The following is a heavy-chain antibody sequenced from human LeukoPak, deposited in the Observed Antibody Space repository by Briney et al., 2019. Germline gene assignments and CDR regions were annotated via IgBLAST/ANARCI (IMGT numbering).Heavy chain of an antibody. CDR3: ARPHNGSYYGKHWFDP. Sequence: SETLSLTCNVSGGSISSSSYNGGWIRQPPGKPLEWIGSVYYSGGTYYNPSLKSRVPISVDTSKNQFSLILNSVTAADTAVHYCARPHNGSYYGKHWFDPWGQGTLVTVPS. CDR1: GGSISSSSYN. CDR2: VYYSGGT. D-gene: IGHD1-26*01. V-gene: IGHV4-39*01. J-gene: IGHJ5*02.